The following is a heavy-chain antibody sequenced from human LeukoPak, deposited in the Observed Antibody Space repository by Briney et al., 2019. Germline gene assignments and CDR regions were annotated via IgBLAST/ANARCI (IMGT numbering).Heavy chain of an antibody. CDR3: AKDGSYRGTRHPFDY. D-gene: IGHD1-26*01. J-gene: IGHJ4*02. CDR1: GFTFDDYT. CDR2: ISWDGGST. Sequence: GGSLRLSCAASGFTFDDYTMHWVRQAPGKGLEWVSLISWDGGSTYYADSVKGRFTISGDNSKNSLYLQMNSLRTEDTALYYCAKDGSYRGTRHPFDYWGQGTLVTVSS. V-gene: IGHV3-43*01.